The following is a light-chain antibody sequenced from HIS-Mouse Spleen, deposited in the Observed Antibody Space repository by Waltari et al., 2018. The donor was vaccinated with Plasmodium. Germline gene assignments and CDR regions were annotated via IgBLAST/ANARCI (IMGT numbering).Light chain of an antibody. CDR1: SSDVGGYNY. V-gene: IGLV2-8*01. CDR3: SSYAGSNNLGV. J-gene: IGLJ3*02. Sequence: QSALTQPPSASGSPGQSVTISCTGTSSDVGGYNYVSWYQQHPGKAPKLMIYEVSKRPSGGPDRCSGSKSGNTASLTVSGLQAEDEADYYCSSYAGSNNLGVFGGGTKLTVL. CDR2: EVS.